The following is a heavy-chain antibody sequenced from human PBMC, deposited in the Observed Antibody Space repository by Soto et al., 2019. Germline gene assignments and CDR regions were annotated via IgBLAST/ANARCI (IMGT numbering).Heavy chain of an antibody. J-gene: IGHJ5*02. V-gene: IGHV3-30*18. CDR1: GFTFSSYG. CDR3: AKDPLWGQWLEYGYLDQ. Sequence: GGSLRLSCAASGFTFSSYGMHWVRQAPGKGLEWVAVISYDGSNKYYADSVKGRFTISRDNSKNTLYLQMNSLRVDDTAVYFCAKDPLWGQWLEYGYLDQWGQGNLVTV. CDR2: ISYDGSNK. D-gene: IGHD6-19*01.